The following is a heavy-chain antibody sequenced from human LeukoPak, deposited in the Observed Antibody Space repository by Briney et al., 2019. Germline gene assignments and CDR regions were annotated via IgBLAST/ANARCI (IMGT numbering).Heavy chain of an antibody. CDR2: VHNSGST. V-gene: IGHV4-59*02. CDR1: GGSVSSYH. CDR3: VRDWEGFNFDI. D-gene: IGHD1-26*01. J-gene: IGHJ3*02. Sequence: PSETLSLTCIVSGGSVSSYHWSWVRQPPGEGLEWIAYVHNSGSTNYNPSLKSRVIISVDRSKNQSSLKMNSVTAADTAVYYCVRDWEGFNFDIWGQGTMVTVSS.